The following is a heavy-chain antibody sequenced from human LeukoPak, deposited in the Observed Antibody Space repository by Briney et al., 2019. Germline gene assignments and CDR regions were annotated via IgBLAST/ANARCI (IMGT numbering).Heavy chain of an antibody. V-gene: IGHV3-13*01. CDR2: IGAFGDT. CDR1: GFAFSSYD. J-gene: IGHJ4*02. D-gene: IGHD3-10*01. CDR3: ARAASYNYNNRPYLFDS. Sequence: GGSLRLSCAASGFAFSSYDMHWVRQASRKGLEWVSGIGAFGDTYYGVAVRGRFTISRDKAKNSLYLQMNSLGAGDTAVYFCARAASYNYNNRPYLFDSWGQGTLVAVSS.